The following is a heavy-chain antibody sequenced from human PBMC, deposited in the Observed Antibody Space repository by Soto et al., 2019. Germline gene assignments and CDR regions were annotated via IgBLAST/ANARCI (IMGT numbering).Heavy chain of an antibody. J-gene: IGHJ4*02. CDR3: ARMERSKEGLSVYYFDF. CDR1: SGSISGYF. Sequence: SETLFLTCTVSSGSISGYFWSWIRQPPGKEPEWIGYISYRGNTNYNPSLQSRVSISLVTSKNQISLKLDAVTASDTAVYYCARMERSKEGLSVYYFDFWGQGTLVTVSS. D-gene: IGHD1-26*01. V-gene: IGHV4-59*01. CDR2: ISYRGNT.